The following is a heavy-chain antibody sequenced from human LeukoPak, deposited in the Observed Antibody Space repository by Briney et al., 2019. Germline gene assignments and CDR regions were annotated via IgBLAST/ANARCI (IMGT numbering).Heavy chain of an antibody. CDR1: GYTFTGYY. D-gene: IGHD3-22*01. CDR3: ASLRDSSGYYPLEDY. V-gene: IGHV1-2*06. CDR2: INPNSGGT. Sequence: ASVKVSCKASGYTFTGYYMHWVRQAPGQGLEWMGRINPNSGGTNYAQTFQGRVTMTRDTSISTAYMELSRLRSDDTAVYYCASLRDSSGYYPLEDYWGQGTLVTVSS. J-gene: IGHJ4*02.